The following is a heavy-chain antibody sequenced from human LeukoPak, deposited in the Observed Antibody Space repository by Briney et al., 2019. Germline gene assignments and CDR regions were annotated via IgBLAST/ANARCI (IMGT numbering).Heavy chain of an antibody. J-gene: IGHJ4*02. CDR3: ASKRIVATIYDY. CDR2: IYYSGST. D-gene: IGHD5-12*01. V-gene: IGHV4-39*01. CDR1: GGSISSSSYY. Sequence: SETLSLTCTVSGGSISSSSYYWGWIRQPPGKGLEWIGSIYYSGSTYYNPSLKSRVTISVDTSKNQFSLKLSSVTAADTAVYYCASKRIVATIYDYWGREPWSPSPQ.